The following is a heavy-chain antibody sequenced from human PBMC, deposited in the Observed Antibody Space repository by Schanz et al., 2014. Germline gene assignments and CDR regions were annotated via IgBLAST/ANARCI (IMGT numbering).Heavy chain of an antibody. CDR1: GFTVNTNY. V-gene: IGHV3-53*01. D-gene: IGHD5-12*01. CDR2: MYINSGST. Sequence: EVQLVESGGGLIQPGGSLRLSCAVSGFTVNTNYMSWVRQAPGKGLEWISSMYINSGSTQYADSVKGRFIISRDSSKNTLLLQITSLRAEDTAVYFCARDGGRDGYNLAFDVWGQGTLVTDSS. CDR3: ARDGGRDGYNLAFDV. J-gene: IGHJ3*01.